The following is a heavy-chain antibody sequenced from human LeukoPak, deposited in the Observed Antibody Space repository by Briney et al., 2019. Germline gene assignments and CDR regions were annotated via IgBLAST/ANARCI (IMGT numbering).Heavy chain of an antibody. J-gene: IGHJ4*02. D-gene: IGHD6-13*01. Sequence: ASVKVSCKASGDSFTSCDINWVRQATGQGLEWMGWMNPNSGNTGSAQKFQGIVTMTRNTSISTAYMELSNLRSEDTAVYYCARRVAAGGTCMGYWGQGTLVTVSS. CDR1: GDSFTSCD. V-gene: IGHV1-8*01. CDR2: MNPNSGNT. CDR3: ARRVAAGGTCMGY.